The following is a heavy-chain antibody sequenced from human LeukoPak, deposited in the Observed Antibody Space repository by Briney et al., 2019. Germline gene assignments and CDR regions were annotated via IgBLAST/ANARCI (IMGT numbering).Heavy chain of an antibody. D-gene: IGHD3-10*01. V-gene: IGHV3-23*01. CDR1: GFTFRSYA. CDR3: AKVVRFGELFFDY. Sequence: PGGSLRLSCAASGFTFRSYAMSWVRQAPGKGLEWVSAISGSGGSTYYADSVKGRFTISRDNSKNTLYLQMNSLRAEDTAVYYCAKVVRFGELFFDYWGQGTLVTVSS. CDR2: ISGSGGST. J-gene: IGHJ4*02.